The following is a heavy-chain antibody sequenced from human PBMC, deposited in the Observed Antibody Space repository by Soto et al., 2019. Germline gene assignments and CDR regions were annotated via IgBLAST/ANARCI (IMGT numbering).Heavy chain of an antibody. V-gene: IGHV3-74*01. Sequence: PGRPLRLPCAASGYTLNSDWRHCVRQAPGKGLVWVSRMNSDGSGTSYADAVKCRFTISRDNAKNTLYLQMNNLRAEDTAVYYCARLPADGSSGWYGAVHYYYMDVWGKGTTVTVSS. J-gene: IGHJ6*03. CDR3: ARLPADGSSGWYGAVHYYYMDV. CDR2: MNSDGSGT. CDR1: GYTLNSDW. D-gene: IGHD6-19*01.